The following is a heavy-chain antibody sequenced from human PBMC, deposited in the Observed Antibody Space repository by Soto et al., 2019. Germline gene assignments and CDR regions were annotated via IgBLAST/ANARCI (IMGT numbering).Heavy chain of an antibody. V-gene: IGHV3-49*03. Sequence: GGSLRLSCTASGFTFGDYAMSWFRQAPGKGLEWVGFIRSKAYGGTTEYAASVKGRFTISRDDSKSIAYLQMNSLKTEDTAVYYCTRDTRLGELIGLRSYYGMDVWGQGTTVTVSS. CDR3: TRDTRLGELIGLRSYYGMDV. J-gene: IGHJ6*02. CDR2: IRSKAYGGTT. CDR1: GFTFGDYA. D-gene: IGHD3-10*01.